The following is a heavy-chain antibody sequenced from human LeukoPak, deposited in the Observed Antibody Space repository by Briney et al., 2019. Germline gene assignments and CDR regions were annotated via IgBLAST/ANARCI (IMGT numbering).Heavy chain of an antibody. J-gene: IGHJ4*02. CDR3: VRGGYYGYPFDY. Sequence: PSETLSLTCTVPDDSVSSYYWSWIRQPPGKGLEWIGYIYYGGSTKYNPSLKSRVTISVKTSRKQFSLKLNSVTAADTAVYYSVRGGYYGYPFDYWGQGTLVTVSS. CDR2: IYYGGST. D-gene: IGHD3-10*01. CDR1: DDSVSSYY. V-gene: IGHV4-59*02.